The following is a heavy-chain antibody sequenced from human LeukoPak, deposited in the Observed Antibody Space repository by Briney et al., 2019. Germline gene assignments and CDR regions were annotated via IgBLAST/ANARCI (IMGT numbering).Heavy chain of an antibody. V-gene: IGHV3-64*01. CDR1: GFTLSSYA. D-gene: IGHD3-9*01. J-gene: IGHJ4*02. CDR3: ARDRESYYDILTGQIGTAYFDY. CDR2: ISSNGGST. Sequence: SGGSLTLSCSASGFTLSSYAMHWVRQAPAKGLEYVSSISSNGGSTYYANSVKGSLTISRDNSKNTLYLQMGSLRAEDMAVYYWARDRESYYDILTGQIGTAYFDYWGQGTLVTVSS.